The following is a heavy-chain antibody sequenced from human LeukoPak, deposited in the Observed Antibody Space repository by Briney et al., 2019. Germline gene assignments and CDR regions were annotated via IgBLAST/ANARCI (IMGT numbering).Heavy chain of an antibody. J-gene: IGHJ4*02. CDR2: IYSGGST. Sequence: PGGSLRLSCAASGFTVSSNYMSWVRQAPGKGLEWVSVIYSGGSTYYADSVKGRSTISRHNSKNTLYLQMNSLRAEDTAVYYCARVAYYDSSGYDYWGQGTLVTVSS. D-gene: IGHD3-22*01. CDR1: GFTVSSNY. V-gene: IGHV3-53*04. CDR3: ARVAYYDSSGYDY.